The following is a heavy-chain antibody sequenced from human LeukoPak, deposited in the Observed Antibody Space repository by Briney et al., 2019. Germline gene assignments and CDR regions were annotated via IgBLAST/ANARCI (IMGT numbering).Heavy chain of an antibody. Sequence: SETLSLTRTVSGGSMIDHYWSWVRQPPGKGLEWVGYMHHSGKANSNPSLKSRVTISVDTSKNQVSLKLSSVTAADTAVYYCARGEGQLWFLEYYFDYWGQGTLVTVSS. CDR2: MHHSGKA. V-gene: IGHV4-59*11. CDR3: ARGEGQLWFLEYYFDY. D-gene: IGHD5-18*01. J-gene: IGHJ4*02. CDR1: GGSMIDHY.